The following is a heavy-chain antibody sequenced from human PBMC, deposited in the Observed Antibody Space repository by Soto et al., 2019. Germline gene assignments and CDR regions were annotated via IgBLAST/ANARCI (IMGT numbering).Heavy chain of an antibody. CDR1: GFTVSSTY. V-gene: IGHV3-53*01. CDR3: ARIPRRDGYNLYGMDV. CDR2: IYSGGNT. J-gene: IGHJ6*02. Sequence: GGSLRLSCAASGFTVSSTYMSWVRQAPGKGLEWVSVIYSGGNTYYGDSVKGRFSISRDNSKNTLYLQMNSLRAEDTAVYYCARIPRRDGYNLYGMDVWGQGTTVTVSS. D-gene: IGHD5-12*01.